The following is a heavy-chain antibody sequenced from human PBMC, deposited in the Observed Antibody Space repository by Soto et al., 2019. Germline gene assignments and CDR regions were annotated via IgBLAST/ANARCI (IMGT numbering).Heavy chain of an antibody. V-gene: IGHV2-5*02. CDR3: AHNRQPDVEELSSPPAIFDY. CDR2: IYWDDDK. D-gene: IGHD2-15*01. J-gene: IGHJ4*02. CDR1: GFSLSTSGLG. Sequence: QITLKESGPTLVKPTQTLTLTCTFSGFSLSTSGLGVGWIRQPPGKALEWLTTIYWDDDKRYSPSLRSRLTVTKDTSKNHAVLTMTNMDPVDTATYYSAHNRQPDVEELSSPPAIFDYWGRGTLVTVSS.